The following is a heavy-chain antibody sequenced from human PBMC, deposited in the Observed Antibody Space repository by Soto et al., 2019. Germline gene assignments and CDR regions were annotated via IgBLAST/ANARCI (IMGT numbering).Heavy chain of an antibody. CDR3: ARVRRGPHYYYYYGMDV. D-gene: IGHD4-17*01. V-gene: IGHV3-33*01. J-gene: IGHJ6*02. CDR2: IWYDGSNK. CDR1: GFTFSSYG. Sequence: GGSLRLSCAASGFTFSSYGMHWVRQAPGKGLEWVAVIWYDGSNKYYADSVKGRFTISRDNSKNTLYLQMNSLRAEDTAVYYCARVRRGPHYYYYYGMDVWGQGTTVTVSS.